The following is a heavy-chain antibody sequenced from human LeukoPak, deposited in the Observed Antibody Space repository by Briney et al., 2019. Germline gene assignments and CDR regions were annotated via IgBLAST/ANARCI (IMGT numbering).Heavy chain of an antibody. CDR3: ARDRGKRGVFQQQLVGY. Sequence: GASVKVSCRASGYTFTGYYMHWVRQAPGQGLEWMGWINPNSGGTNYAQKFQGRVTMTRDTSISTAYMELSRLRSDDTAVYYCARDRGKRGVFQQQLVGYWGQGTLVTVSS. V-gene: IGHV1-2*02. CDR1: GYTFTGYY. J-gene: IGHJ4*02. CDR2: INPNSGGT. D-gene: IGHD6-13*01.